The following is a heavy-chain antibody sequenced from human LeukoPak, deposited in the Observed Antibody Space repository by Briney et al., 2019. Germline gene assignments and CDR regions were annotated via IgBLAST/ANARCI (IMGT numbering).Heavy chain of an antibody. CDR1: GYTFTNYG. J-gene: IGHJ4*02. Sequence: ASVKVSCKAPGYTFTNYGIAWVRQAPGRGLEWMGWINTRSGDAQLAHSLQARVTMTTDTSTSTASMELGSLGSDDTAVYYCARDTDFSIDYWGQGSLVTVSS. D-gene: IGHD2/OR15-2a*01. CDR2: INTRSGDA. CDR3: ARDTDFSIDY. V-gene: IGHV1-18*01.